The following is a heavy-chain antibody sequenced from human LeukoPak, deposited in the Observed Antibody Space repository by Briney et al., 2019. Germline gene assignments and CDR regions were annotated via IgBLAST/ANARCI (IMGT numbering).Heavy chain of an antibody. J-gene: IGHJ6*02. Sequence: PGGSLRLSCAASGFTFSDYAMTWVRQAPGKGLEWVSAISGTGGNTFYVDSVKGRFTISRDKSRNTLYLQMNSLRVEDTAPYYCAKAYRPFDDTASMDVWGQGTTVTVSS. CDR3: AKAYRPFDDTASMDV. D-gene: IGHD3-9*01. CDR2: ISGTGGNT. CDR1: GFTFSDYA. V-gene: IGHV3-23*01.